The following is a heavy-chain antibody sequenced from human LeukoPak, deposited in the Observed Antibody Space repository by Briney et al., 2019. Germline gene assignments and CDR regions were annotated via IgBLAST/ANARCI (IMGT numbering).Heavy chain of an antibody. Sequence: VKETCKDCCCTFINYGFTWVGQPLAQERDGMGWISDYNSYTNYGQKFQGRVTMTTDTSTSTAYLELTSLRSDDTAVYYCARVQRGVYRGNSYYYFDYWGQGALVTVSS. CDR3: ARVQRGVYRGNSYYYFDY. V-gene: IGHV1-18*01. J-gene: IGHJ4*02. D-gene: IGHD5-12*01. CDR1: CCTFINYG. CDR2: ISDYNSYT.